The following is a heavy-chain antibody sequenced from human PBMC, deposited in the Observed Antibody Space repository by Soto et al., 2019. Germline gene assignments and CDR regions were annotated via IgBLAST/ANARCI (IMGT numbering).Heavy chain of an antibody. Sequence: GASVKVSCKASGYTFTSYGISWVRQAPGQGLEWMGWISAYNGNTNYAQKLQGRVTMTTDTSTSTAYMELRSLRSDDTAVYYCARDHFSSTSCYTAVDYWGQGTMVTVSS. CDR3: ARDHFSSTSCYTAVDY. CDR2: ISAYNGNT. V-gene: IGHV1-18*04. J-gene: IGHJ4*02. CDR1: GYTFTSYG. D-gene: IGHD2-2*02.